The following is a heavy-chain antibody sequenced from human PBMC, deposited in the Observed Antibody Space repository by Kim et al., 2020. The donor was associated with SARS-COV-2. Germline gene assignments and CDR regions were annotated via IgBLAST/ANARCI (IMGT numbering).Heavy chain of an antibody. CDR2: IKQDGSEK. Sequence: GGSLRLSCAASGFTFSSYWMSWVRQAPGKGLEWVANIKQDGSEKYYVDSVKGRFTISRDNAKNSLYLQMNSLRAEDTAVYYCARDTAAAGRSYYYYGMDVWGQGTTVTVSS. CDR3: ARDTAAAGRSYYYYGMDV. V-gene: IGHV3-7*03. D-gene: IGHD6-13*01. CDR1: GFTFSSYW. J-gene: IGHJ6*02.